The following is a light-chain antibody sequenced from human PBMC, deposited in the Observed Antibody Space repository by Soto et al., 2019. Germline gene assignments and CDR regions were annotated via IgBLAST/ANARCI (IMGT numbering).Light chain of an antibody. CDR3: SSYAGSDVFV. V-gene: IGLV2-8*01. J-gene: IGLJ1*01. CDR1: SSDVGAYNY. CDR2: EVS. Sequence: QSVLTQPPSASGSPGQSVAISCTGTSSDVGAYNYVAWYQQHPGKVPKLMIYEVSKRPSGVQDRISGSKSGKTASLNVSGLQADDEADYYCSSYAGSDVFVFGTGTKVTV.